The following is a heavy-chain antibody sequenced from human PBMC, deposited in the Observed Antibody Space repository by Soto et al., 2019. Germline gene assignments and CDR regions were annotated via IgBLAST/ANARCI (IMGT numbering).Heavy chain of an antibody. Sequence: QVQLVQSGAEVKKPGSSVKVSCKASGGTFSSYTISWVRQAPGQGLERMGRIIPILGIANYAQKFQGRVTITADKSTSTAYMELSSLRSEDTAVYYCARSPLGYSGYQGYFDYWGQGTLVTVSS. CDR2: IIPILGIA. CDR3: ARSPLGYSGYQGYFDY. D-gene: IGHD5-12*01. V-gene: IGHV1-69*02. CDR1: GGTFSSYT. J-gene: IGHJ4*02.